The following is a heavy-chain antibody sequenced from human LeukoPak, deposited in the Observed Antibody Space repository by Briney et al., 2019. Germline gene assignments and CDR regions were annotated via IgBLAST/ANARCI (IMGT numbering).Heavy chain of an antibody. CDR1: GGTFSSYA. J-gene: IGHJ4*02. V-gene: IGHV1-69*13. Sequence: GASVKVSCKASGGTFSSYAISWVRQAPGQGLEWMGGIIPIFGTANYAQKFQGRVTITADESTSTAYMERSSLRSEDTAVYDCARANAGNFDYWGQGTLVTVSS. D-gene: IGHD6-13*01. CDR2: IIPIFGTA. CDR3: ARANAGNFDY.